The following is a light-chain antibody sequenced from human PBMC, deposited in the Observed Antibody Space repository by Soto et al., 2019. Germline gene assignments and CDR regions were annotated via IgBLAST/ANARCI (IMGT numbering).Light chain of an antibody. V-gene: IGLV2-11*01. J-gene: IGLJ2*01. Sequence: QSVLTQPASVSGSPGQSITISCTGTSSDVGGYNFVSWYQHNPGKAPKLMIFDVSARPSGVPDRFSGSKSANTASLTISGLQADDEADYYCCSYAGTYTPLFGGGTKLTVL. CDR1: SSDVGGYNF. CDR2: DVS. CDR3: CSYAGTYTPL.